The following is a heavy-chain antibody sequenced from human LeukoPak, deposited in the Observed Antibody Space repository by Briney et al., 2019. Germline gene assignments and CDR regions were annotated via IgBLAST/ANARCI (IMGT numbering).Heavy chain of an antibody. V-gene: IGHV1-8*03. D-gene: IGHD2-2*01. J-gene: IGHJ6*03. CDR1: GYTFTGYY. Sequence: GASVKVSCKASGYTFTGYYMHWVRQAPGQGLEWMGWINPNSGNTGCAQKFQGRVTITRNTSISTAYMELSSLRSEDTAVYYCARGNHCSSTSCYLYYYYYYYMDVWGKGTTVTVSS. CDR3: ARGNHCSSTSCYLYYYYYYYMDV. CDR2: INPNSGNT.